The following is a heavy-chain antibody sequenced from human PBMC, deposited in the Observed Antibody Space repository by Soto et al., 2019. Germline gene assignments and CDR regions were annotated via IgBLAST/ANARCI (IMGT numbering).Heavy chain of an antibody. CDR3: AKGGPTSSWAFFDQ. D-gene: IGHD6-13*01. CDR2: ISYEGSNK. J-gene: IGHJ4*02. CDR1: GFSFSSYG. V-gene: IGHV3-30*18. Sequence: QVQLVESGGGVVQPGRSLRLSCAASGFSFSSYGMHWVRQAPGKGLEWVAVISYEGSNKYYADSVKGRFTISRDNPKNTLYLQMNSLRPEDTAVYYCAKGGPTSSWAFFDQWGQGTLVTVSS.